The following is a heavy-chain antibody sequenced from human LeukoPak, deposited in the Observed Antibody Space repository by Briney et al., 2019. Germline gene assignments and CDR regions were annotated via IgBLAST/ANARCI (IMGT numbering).Heavy chain of an antibody. CDR3: AGFAVIYCQDS. CDR1: GVSLASFY. CDR2: FFSSGNT. V-gene: IGHV4-4*07. D-gene: IGHD2-21*02. Sequence: PSETLSLTCTVSGVSLASFYWSWIRQPAGKGLEWIGRFFSSGNTNYNPSFKSRVTISVDTSENQFSLKLTSVTAADTSVYYCAGFAVIYCQDSWGQGTLVSVSS. J-gene: IGHJ4*02.